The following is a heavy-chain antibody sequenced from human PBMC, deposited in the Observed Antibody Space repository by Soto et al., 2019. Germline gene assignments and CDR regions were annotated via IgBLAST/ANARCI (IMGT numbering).Heavy chain of an antibody. CDR2: IYYSGST. Sequence: SETLSLTCTFSVGSISSSSYNWGGIRQPPGKGLEWIGSIYYSGSTYYNPSLKSRVTISVDTSKNQFSLKLSSVTAADTAVYYCARQGYGSGSYRAYYYYGMDVWGQGITVTVS. CDR3: ARQGYGSGSYRAYYYYGMDV. J-gene: IGHJ6*01. D-gene: IGHD3-10*01. V-gene: IGHV4-39*01. CDR1: VGSISSSSYN.